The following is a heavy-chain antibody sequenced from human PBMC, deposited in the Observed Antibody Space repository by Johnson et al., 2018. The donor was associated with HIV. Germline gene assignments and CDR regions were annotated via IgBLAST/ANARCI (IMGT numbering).Heavy chain of an antibody. V-gene: IGHV3-30-3*01. CDR1: GFTFSRHP. CDR2: ISYDGSNK. J-gene: IGHJ3*02. Sequence: HVQLVESGGGVVQPGESLRLSCAPSGFTFSRHPMHWVRQAPGKGLEWVAVISYDGSNKYYADSVKARFTISRDNSKNTLYLQMNSLRAEDTAVYYCARDFGGYYDSSGYYYEWCDAFDIWGQGTMVTVSS. CDR3: ARDFGGYYDSSGYYYEWCDAFDI. D-gene: IGHD3-22*01.